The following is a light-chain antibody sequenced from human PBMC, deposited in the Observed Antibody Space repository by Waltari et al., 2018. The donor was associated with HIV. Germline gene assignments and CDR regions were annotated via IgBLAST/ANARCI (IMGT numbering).Light chain of an antibody. CDR1: HIGRKS. J-gene: IGLJ1*01. CDR3: QVWDSSSDHHYV. V-gene: IGLV3-21*02. CDR2: DDS. Sequence: SYVLTQPPSVSVAPGQTARLTCGGNHIGRKSVHWYQQKPGQAPVLVVYDDSDRPSGIPERFSGSNSGNTATLTISRVEAGDEADYYCQVWDSSSDHHYVFGTGTKVTVL.